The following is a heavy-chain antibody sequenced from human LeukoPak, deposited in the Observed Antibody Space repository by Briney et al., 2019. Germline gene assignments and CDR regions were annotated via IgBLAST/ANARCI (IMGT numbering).Heavy chain of an antibody. V-gene: IGHV3-11*01. CDR1: GFTFSDYY. D-gene: IGHD2-15*01. CDR3: ARVYIAEDF. J-gene: IGHJ4*02. CDR2: ISDGGTTI. Sequence: GGSLRLSCAASGFTFSDYYMSWLRQAPGKGLEWISYISDGGTTIYYADSVKGRFTISRDNAKNSLYLQMNSLRAEDTAVYYCARVYIAEDFWGQGTLVTISS.